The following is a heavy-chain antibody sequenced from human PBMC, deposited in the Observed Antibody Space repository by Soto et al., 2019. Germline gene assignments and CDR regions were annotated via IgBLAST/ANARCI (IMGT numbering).Heavy chain of an antibody. J-gene: IGHJ5*02. CDR2: IRSKVNTYAT. V-gene: IGHV3-73*02. CDR3: TRQGLGQATWDNWFDP. CDR1: GFTFSDSA. D-gene: IGHD7-27*01. Sequence: EVQLVESGGGLVQPGGSLKLSCAASGFTFSDSAMHWVRQASGKGLEWVGRIRSKVNTYATAYAASVKGRFTISRDDSKNTAYLQMNSLKSEDTAVYYCTRQGLGQATWDNWFDPWGHGTLVTVSA.